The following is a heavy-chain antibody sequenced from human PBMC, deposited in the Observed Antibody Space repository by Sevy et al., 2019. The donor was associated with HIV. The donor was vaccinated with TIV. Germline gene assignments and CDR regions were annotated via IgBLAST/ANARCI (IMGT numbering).Heavy chain of an antibody. CDR1: GFTFSSYA. D-gene: IGHD3-22*01. V-gene: IGHV3-23*01. CDR3: AKVGEENYYDSSGYLDY. Sequence: GSLRLSCAASGFTFSSYAMSWVRQAPGKGLEWVSAISGSGGSTYYADSVKGRFTISRDNSKNTLYLQMNSLRAEDTAVYYCAKVGEENYYDSSGYLDYWGQGTLVTVSS. CDR2: ISGSGGST. J-gene: IGHJ4*02.